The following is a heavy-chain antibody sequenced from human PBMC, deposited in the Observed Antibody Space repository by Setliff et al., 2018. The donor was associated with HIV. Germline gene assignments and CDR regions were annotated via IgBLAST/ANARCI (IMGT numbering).Heavy chain of an antibody. D-gene: IGHD3-10*01. CDR1: GYSFSDYY. V-gene: IGHV1-2*02. J-gene: IGHJ4*02. CDR3: ARDFALPGLRLGRYSLQSHACIDY. CDR2: ISPKTGGT. Sequence: GASVKVSCKSSGYSFSDYYMYWVRQAPGQGLEWMGWISPKTGGTNYAQKFQGRVAMTRDTSINTVYMELSRLTSDDTSIYYCARDFALPGLRLGRYSLQSHACIDYWGQGTPVTVSS.